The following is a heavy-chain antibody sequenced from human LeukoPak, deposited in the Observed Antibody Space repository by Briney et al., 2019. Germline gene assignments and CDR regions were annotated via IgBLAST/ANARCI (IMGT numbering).Heavy chain of an antibody. CDR3: ARRAGAYSHPYDY. CDR2: ITYDGSNK. J-gene: IGHJ4*02. CDR1: GFSFKDYN. Sequence: GGSLRLSCAASGFSFKDYNMHWVRQAPGKGLEWVAVITYDGSNKYYTDSVKGRFTISRDNSKNTLYLQMNSLRAEDTAVYYCARRAGAYSHPYDYWGQGTLVTVSS. V-gene: IGHV3-30*03. D-gene: IGHD4/OR15-4a*01.